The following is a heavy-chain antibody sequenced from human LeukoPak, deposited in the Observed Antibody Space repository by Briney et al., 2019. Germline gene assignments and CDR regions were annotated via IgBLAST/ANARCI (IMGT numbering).Heavy chain of an antibody. V-gene: IGHV3-74*01. CDR2: MNSDVSSR. J-gene: IGHJ4*02. CDR1: GFTFSSYW. D-gene: IGHD6-19*01. CDR3: ARANSGWYHGY. Sequence: PGGSLRLSCAASGFTFSSYWMHWVRQAPGKGLVWVSVSRMNSDVSSRSYADSVKGRFTISRDNAKNTLYLQMNSLRAEDTAVYYCARANSGWYHGYWGQGTLVTVSS.